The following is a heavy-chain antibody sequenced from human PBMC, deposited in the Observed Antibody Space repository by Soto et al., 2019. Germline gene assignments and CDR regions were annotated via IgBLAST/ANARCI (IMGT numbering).Heavy chain of an antibody. Sequence: SETLSLTCTVSGGSISSGDYYWSWIRQPPGQGLEWIGYIYYSGSTYYNPSLKSRVTISVDTSKNQFSLKLSSVTAADTAVYYCARFYGSGRPNTARYYYGMDVWGQGTTVTVSS. J-gene: IGHJ6*02. V-gene: IGHV4-30-4*01. CDR1: GGSISSGDYY. CDR3: ARFYGSGRPNTARYYYGMDV. CDR2: IYYSGST. D-gene: IGHD3-10*01.